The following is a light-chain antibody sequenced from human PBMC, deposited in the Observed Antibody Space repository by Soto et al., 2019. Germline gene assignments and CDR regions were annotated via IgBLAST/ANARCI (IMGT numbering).Light chain of an antibody. CDR3: QHASNWPRT. V-gene: IGKV3-15*01. J-gene: IGKJ1*01. Sequence: EIVMTQSPATLSVSPGESATLSCRASQSVSNHLGWFQHRPGQAPRLLIYGASNRVPGIPARFSGSGSGTEFTLTISGLQSEDFAVYYCQHASNWPRTFGQGTKVDIK. CDR2: GAS. CDR1: QSVSNH.